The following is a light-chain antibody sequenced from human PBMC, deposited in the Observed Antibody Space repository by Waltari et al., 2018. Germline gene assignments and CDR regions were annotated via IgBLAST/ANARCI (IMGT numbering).Light chain of an antibody. J-gene: IGKJ2*01. CDR1: QSVSSK. V-gene: IGKV3-15*01. CDR2: DAS. Sequence: ELVMTQSPVTLSVSPGERATLSCRASQSVSSKLAWYQQKPGQAPRLLIYDASTRAADIPVRFAGSVSGTEFTLSISSVESEDFALYYCQQYDHWPQYTFGQGTKLQIK. CDR3: QQYDHWPQYT.